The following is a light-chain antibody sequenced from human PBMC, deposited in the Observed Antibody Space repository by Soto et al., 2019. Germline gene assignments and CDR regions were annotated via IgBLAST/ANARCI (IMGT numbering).Light chain of an antibody. Sequence: IQMTQPPSTLSGSVGDRVTITCRASQTISGLLAWYQQKAGKDPKLLIYTTSNLESAVPSRFSGSGSGTAFTLTISSLHPDDFATYYCQQYNSYPLTFGGGTKVDI. J-gene: IGKJ4*01. CDR3: QQYNSYPLT. CDR2: TTS. CDR1: QTISGL. V-gene: IGKV1-5*03.